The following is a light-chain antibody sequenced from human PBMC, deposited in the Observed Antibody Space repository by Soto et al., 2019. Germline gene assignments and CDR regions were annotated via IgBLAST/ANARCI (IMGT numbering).Light chain of an antibody. CDR1: SSDVGGYHY. CDR3: SSYSISTAYL. J-gene: IGLJ1*01. V-gene: IGLV2-14*03. Sequence: QSALTQPASVSVSPGQSITISCTGTSSDVGGYHYVSWYQLLPGKAPKLILFEVSIRPSGVSYRFSGSKSGNTASLTISGLQAEDEADYFCSSYSISTAYLFGTGTKVTVL. CDR2: EVS.